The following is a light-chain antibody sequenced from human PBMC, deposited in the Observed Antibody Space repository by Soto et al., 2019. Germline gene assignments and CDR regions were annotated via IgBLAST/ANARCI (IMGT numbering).Light chain of an antibody. CDR3: GTWDSSLSAVV. Sequence: QSVLTQPPSVSAASGQMVTISCSGSGSNIGNNHVSWYQQVPGTAPRLLIYDSYERPSGIPDRFSGSKSGTSATLGITGLQTGDEADYYCGTWDSSLSAVVFGGGTQLTVL. CDR2: DSY. V-gene: IGLV1-51*01. CDR1: GSNIGNNH. J-gene: IGLJ2*01.